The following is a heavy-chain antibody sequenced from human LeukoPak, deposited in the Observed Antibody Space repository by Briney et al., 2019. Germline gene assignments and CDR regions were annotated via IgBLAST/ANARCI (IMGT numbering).Heavy chain of an antibody. D-gene: IGHD3-3*01. CDR1: GYTFTAYY. CDR2: INPNSGDT. V-gene: IGHV1-2*02. J-gene: IGHJ3*02. Sequence: GASVKVSCKASGYTFTAYYVHWVRQAPGQGLEWLGWINPNSGDTNYAQRFQGRVTMARDASISTVYMGLTRLISDDTAVYYCARVQGYDDDSFVGFSSPDDAFAIWGQGTLVTVSS. CDR3: ARVQGYDDDSFVGFSSPDDAFAI.